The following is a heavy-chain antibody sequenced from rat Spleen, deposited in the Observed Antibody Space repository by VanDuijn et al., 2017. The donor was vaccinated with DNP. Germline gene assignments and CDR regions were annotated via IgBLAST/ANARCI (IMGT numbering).Heavy chain of an antibody. V-gene: IGHV5-31*01. Sequence: EVQLVESGGGLVQPGRSLKLSCVASGFTFNKYWMTWIRQVPGKGLEWVASITTSGGNTYYPDSVKGRFTISRDNAKSTLYLQMDSLRSEDTATYYCASNNYFDYWGQGVMVTVSS. J-gene: IGHJ2*01. CDR1: GFTFNKYW. CDR3: ASNNYFDY. CDR2: ITTSGGNT.